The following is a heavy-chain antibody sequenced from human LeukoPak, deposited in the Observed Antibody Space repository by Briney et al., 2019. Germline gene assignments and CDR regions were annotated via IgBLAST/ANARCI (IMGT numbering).Heavy chain of an antibody. J-gene: IGHJ4*02. D-gene: IGHD5-18*01. CDR2: IYPGYSDA. V-gene: IGHV5-51*01. CDR3: ARSWAMAQNLDS. Sequence: GESLKISCKISGYTLTNNWIGWVRQVPGKGLEWMGLIYPGYSDAKYSPSFQGQVTISADKSISTAYLQWSSLKASDTAMYYCARSWAMAQNLDSWGQGTLVTVSS. CDR1: GYTLTNNW.